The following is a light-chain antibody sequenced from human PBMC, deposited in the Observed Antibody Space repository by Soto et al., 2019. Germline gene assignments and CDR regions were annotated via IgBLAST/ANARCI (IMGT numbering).Light chain of an antibody. V-gene: IGKV1-5*01. CDR1: QSISSW. Sequence: DIQMTQSRSTLSASVEDRVTITCRASQSISSWLAWYQQKPGKAPKLLIYDASTLESGVPSRFTGRGSGTEFTLTISSLQPEDFATYYCQQYKSYSRMFGQGTKVDI. CDR2: DAS. J-gene: IGKJ1*01. CDR3: QQYKSYSRM.